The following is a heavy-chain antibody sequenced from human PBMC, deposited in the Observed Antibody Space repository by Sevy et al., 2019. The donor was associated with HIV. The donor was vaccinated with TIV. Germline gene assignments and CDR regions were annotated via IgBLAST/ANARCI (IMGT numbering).Heavy chain of an antibody. CDR3: ARESTKDIVVVPAFDP. J-gene: IGHJ5*02. CDR1: GGTFSSYA. Sequence: ASVKVSCKASGGTFSSYAISWERQAPGQGLEWMGGIIPIFDTANYAQKFQGRVTITADESTSTAYMELSSLRSEDTAVYYCARESTKDIVVVPAFDPWGQGTLVTVSS. V-gene: IGHV1-69*13. CDR2: IIPIFDTA. D-gene: IGHD2-2*01.